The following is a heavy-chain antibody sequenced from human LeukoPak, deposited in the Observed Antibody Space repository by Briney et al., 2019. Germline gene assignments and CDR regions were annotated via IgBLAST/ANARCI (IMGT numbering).Heavy chain of an antibody. D-gene: IGHD3-10*01. CDR1: GFTFSRYW. V-gene: IGHV3-7*01. CDR3: ARSYYGSGTSYGMDV. Sequence: GGSLRLSCAVSGFTFSRYWMSWVRQAPGKGLEWLANIKQDGSENYYVDSVEGRFTTTRDNAKNSLYLQMNSLRAEDTAVYYCARSYYGSGTSYGMDVWGQGTTVTVSS. J-gene: IGHJ6*02. CDR2: IKQDGSEN.